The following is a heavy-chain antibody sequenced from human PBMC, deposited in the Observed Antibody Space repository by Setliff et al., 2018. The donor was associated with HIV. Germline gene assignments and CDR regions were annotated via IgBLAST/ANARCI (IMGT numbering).Heavy chain of an antibody. Sequence: SETLSLTCTVSGGSISSYYWSWIRQPPGKGLEWIGYIYYSGSTNYNPALKSRVTISVDTSNNQFSLKLSSVTAADTAAYYCARDRVGGNYYYMDVWGKGTTVTVSS. CDR1: GGSISSYY. D-gene: IGHD1-26*01. CDR3: ARDRVGGNYYYMDV. J-gene: IGHJ6*03. CDR2: IYYSGST. V-gene: IGHV4-59*01.